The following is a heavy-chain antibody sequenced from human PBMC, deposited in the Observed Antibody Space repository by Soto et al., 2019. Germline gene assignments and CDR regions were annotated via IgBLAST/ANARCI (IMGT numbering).Heavy chain of an antibody. CDR3: ARHDCISSSGYYFYYYGMDV. Sequence: QVQLVQSGAEVKKPGSSVKVSCKASGGTFSSYAISWVRQAPGQGLEWMGGIIPIFDTANYAQKFQGRVTITADESTSTAYMELSSLRGEETAVYYCARHDCISSSGYYFYYYGMDVWGQGTTVTVSS. J-gene: IGHJ6*02. V-gene: IGHV1-69*12. D-gene: IGHD2-2*01. CDR1: GGTFSSYA. CDR2: IIPIFDTA.